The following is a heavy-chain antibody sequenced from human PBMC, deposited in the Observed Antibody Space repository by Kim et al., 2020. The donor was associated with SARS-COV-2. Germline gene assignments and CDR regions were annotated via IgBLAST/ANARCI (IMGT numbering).Heavy chain of an antibody. Sequence: SVKVSCKASGGTFSSYAISWVRQAPGQGLEWMGGIIPIFGTANYAQKFQGRVTITADESTSTAYMELSSLRSEDTAVYYCARPSGIAAAGTYYYGMDVWGQGTTVTVSS. CDR3: ARPSGIAAAGTYYYGMDV. CDR1: GGTFSSYA. J-gene: IGHJ6*02. CDR2: IIPIFGTA. V-gene: IGHV1-69*13. D-gene: IGHD6-13*01.